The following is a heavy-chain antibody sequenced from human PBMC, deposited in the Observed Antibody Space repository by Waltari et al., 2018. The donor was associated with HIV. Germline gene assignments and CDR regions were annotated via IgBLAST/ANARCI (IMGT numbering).Heavy chain of an antibody. CDR1: GGSLNGYY. J-gene: IGHJ4*02. V-gene: IGHV4-34*01. Sequence: QVQLQQWGTNLLKPSETLSLTCAVYGGSLNGYYWSWIRQPPGKGLEWVGEINYSGTTNYNPSLKSRVTVSMDTYKNQFSLKLTSVTAADTAVYYCARGLPKLQSGVPDNWGQGTLVTVTS. D-gene: IGHD3-10*01. CDR2: INYSGTT. CDR3: ARGLPKLQSGVPDN.